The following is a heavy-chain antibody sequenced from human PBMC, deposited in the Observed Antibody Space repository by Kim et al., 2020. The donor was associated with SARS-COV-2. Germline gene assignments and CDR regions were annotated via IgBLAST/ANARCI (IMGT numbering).Heavy chain of an antibody. J-gene: IGHJ4*02. CDR1: GFTFSSYA. D-gene: IGHD2-15*01. V-gene: IGHV3-23*01. CDR2: ISGSGGST. Sequence: GGSLRLSCAASGFTFSSYAMSWVRQAPGKGLEWVSAISGSGGSTYYADSVKGRFTISRDNSKNTLYLQMNSLRAEDTAVYYCAKFAPPDRRSGGSSIPFDYWGQGTLVTVSS. CDR3: AKFAPPDRRSGGSSIPFDY.